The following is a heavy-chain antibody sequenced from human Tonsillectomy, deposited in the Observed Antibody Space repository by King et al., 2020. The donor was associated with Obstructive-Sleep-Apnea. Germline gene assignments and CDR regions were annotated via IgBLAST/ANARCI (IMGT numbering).Heavy chain of an antibody. CDR1: GFTSRDYY. J-gene: IGHJ3*02. Sequence: VQLVESGGGLVKPGGSLRLSCAASGFTSRDYYMTWIRQAPGKGLEWISYISSGGVVMYYADSVKGRFTISRENAKNSLFLQMNSLRAEETAVYYCAGDGAPSDTPVYIGSCYYAAIWGQGTMVTVSS. V-gene: IGHV3-11*01. CDR3: AGDGAPSDTPVYIGSCYYAAI. D-gene: IGHD1-26*01. CDR2: ISSGGVVM.